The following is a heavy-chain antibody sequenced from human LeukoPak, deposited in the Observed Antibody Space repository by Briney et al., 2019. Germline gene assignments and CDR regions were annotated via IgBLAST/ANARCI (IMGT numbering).Heavy chain of an antibody. CDR3: ARWPRYCSSTSCFYYYYGMDV. Sequence: SGTLSLTCTVSGGSISSYYWSWIRQPPGKGLEWIGEINHSGSTNYNPSLKSRVTISVDTSKNQFSLKLSSVTAADTAVYCCARWPRYCSSTSCFYYYYGMDVWGQGTTVTVSS. D-gene: IGHD2-2*01. CDR2: INHSGST. J-gene: IGHJ6*02. CDR1: GGSISSYY. V-gene: IGHV4-34*01.